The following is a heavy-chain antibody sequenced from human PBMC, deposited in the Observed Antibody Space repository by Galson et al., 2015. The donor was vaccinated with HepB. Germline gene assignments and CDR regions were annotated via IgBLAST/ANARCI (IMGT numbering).Heavy chain of an antibody. CDR1: EFILSMYW. Sequence: SLRLSCAASEFILSMYWMNWVRQAPGKGLEWVSNIQEDGSEKSYVDSVKGRFTIARDNAKNSLYLQMNSLRAEDTAVYYCARVKRGEWYSFYYYGMDVWGRGTTVTVSS. CDR3: ARVKRGEWYSFYYYGMDV. CDR2: IQEDGSEK. D-gene: IGHD3-10*01. V-gene: IGHV3-7*05. J-gene: IGHJ6*02.